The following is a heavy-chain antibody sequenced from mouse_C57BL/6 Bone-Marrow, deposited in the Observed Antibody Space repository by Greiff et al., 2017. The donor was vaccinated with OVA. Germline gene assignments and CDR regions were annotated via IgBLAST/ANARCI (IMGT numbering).Heavy chain of an antibody. CDR1: GFSLTSYG. D-gene: IGHD2-2*01. V-gene: IGHV2-3*01. CDR3: AKGGLYYGYDGFAY. J-gene: IGHJ3*01. CDR2: IWGDGST. Sequence: VQLQQSGPGLVAPSQSLSITCTVSGFSLTSYGVSWVRQPPGKGLEWLGVIWGDGSTNYHSALISRLSISKDNSKSQVFLKLNSLQTDDTATYYCAKGGLYYGYDGFAYWGQGTLVTVSA.